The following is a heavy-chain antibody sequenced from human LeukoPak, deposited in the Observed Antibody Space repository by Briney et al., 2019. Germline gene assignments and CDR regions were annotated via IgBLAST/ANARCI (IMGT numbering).Heavy chain of an antibody. Sequence: SETLSLTCGVSGGSVSSTNWWTWIRQPPGKGLEWIGGVHLDGRTNFNPSLKSRLTMSVDLSENHVSLQLPSATAADTAVDYCAREGGFYRRLDYSGQGTLVTVSS. CDR2: VHLDGRT. J-gene: IGHJ4*02. CDR3: AREGGFYRRLDY. D-gene: IGHD6-25*01. V-gene: IGHV4-4*02. CDR1: GGSVSSTNW.